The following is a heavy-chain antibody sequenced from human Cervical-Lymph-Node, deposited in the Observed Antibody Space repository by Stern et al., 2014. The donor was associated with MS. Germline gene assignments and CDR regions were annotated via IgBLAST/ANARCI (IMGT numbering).Heavy chain of an antibody. CDR3: ARRPAYHYDNTGYDPFDY. Sequence: VQLVESGPGLVKPSETLSLSCIVSGGSISSSSYYWGWIRQPPGKGLEWIATIYYSGRTYFNPSLRSRVTLSVDTAKTPFPLLLPPVTAADSAVYYCARRPAYHYDNTGYDPFDYWGQGTLVTVSS. J-gene: IGHJ4*02. D-gene: IGHD3-22*01. V-gene: IGHV4-39*02. CDR2: IYYSGRT. CDR1: GGSISSSSYY.